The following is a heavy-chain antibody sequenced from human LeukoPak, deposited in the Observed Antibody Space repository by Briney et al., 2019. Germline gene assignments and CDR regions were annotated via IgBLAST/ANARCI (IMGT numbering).Heavy chain of an antibody. V-gene: IGHV4-59*01. J-gene: IGHJ4*02. D-gene: IGHD6-19*01. CDR2: MYYSGGT. Sequence: PSETLSLTCNVSGGSISNYYYHRIRPAPGKGLEWIEYMYYSGGTNYSPSLQSRVTISIDTSKGQFSLKLTSVTAADTAVYYCARGLGSGQYSSGWLVYGGQGTLVTVSS. CDR3: ARGLGSGQYSSGWLVY. CDR1: GGSISNYY.